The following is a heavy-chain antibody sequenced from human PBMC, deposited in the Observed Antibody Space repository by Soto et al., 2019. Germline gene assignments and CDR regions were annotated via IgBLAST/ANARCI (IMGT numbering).Heavy chain of an antibody. CDR3: ARGPLERVPMLRGVMDLDY. CDR2: INHSGST. V-gene: IGHV4-34*01. CDR1: GGSFSGYY. J-gene: IGHJ4*02. Sequence: SETLSLTCAVYGGSFSGYYWSWIRQSPGKGLEWIGEINHSGSTNYNPSLKSRVTISEDTSKNQFSLKLSSVTAADTAVYYCARGPLERVPMLRGVMDLDYWGQGNLVTVSS. D-gene: IGHD3-10*01.